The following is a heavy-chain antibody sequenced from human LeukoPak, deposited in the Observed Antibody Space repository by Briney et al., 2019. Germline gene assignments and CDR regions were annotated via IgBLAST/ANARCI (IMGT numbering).Heavy chain of an antibody. J-gene: IGHJ5*02. CDR2: ISNSGDST. V-gene: IGHV3-48*03. CDR3: AKDKPPNILTGFGPLDP. D-gene: IGHD3-9*01. Sequence: GGSLRLSCAASGFTFSSYEMNWVRQAPGKGLEWVSYISNSGDSTYYADSVKGRFTISRDNAKNSLYLQMNSLRADDTAVYYCAKDKPPNILTGFGPLDPWGQGTLVTVSS. CDR1: GFTFSSYE.